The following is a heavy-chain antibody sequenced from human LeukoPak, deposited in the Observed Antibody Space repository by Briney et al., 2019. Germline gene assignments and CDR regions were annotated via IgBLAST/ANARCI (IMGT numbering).Heavy chain of an antibody. CDR3: AKDSLTDIDY. CDR2: IRHDGTIK. D-gene: IGHD3-9*01. CDR1: GFTFSIYG. V-gene: IGHV3-30*02. Sequence: GGSLRLSCTASGFTFSIYGMYWVRQAPAKGREWVAFIRHDGTIKYYADSVKGRFTISRDNSENTLYLQLNSLRAEDTAVYYCAKDSLTDIDYWGQGTLVTVSS. J-gene: IGHJ4*02.